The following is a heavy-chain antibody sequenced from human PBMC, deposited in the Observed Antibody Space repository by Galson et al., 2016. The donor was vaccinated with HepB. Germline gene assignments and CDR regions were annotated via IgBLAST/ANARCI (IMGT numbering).Heavy chain of an antibody. CDR1: GDSVFNNNAG. J-gene: IGHJ4*02. CDR2: TYYRSDRRS. V-gene: IGHV6-1*01. Sequence: ISGDSVFNNNAGWNWVRQSPSRGLEWLGRTYYRSDRRSDYADSVKGRITINPETSKNHFSLHLDSVTPADTAVYYCARSYLLGRGFGSWGQGTLVTVSS. D-gene: IGHD7-27*01. CDR3: ARSYLLGRGFGS.